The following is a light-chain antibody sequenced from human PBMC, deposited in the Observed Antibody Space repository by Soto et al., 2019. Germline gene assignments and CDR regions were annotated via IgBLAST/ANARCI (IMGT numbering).Light chain of an antibody. CDR2: KAP. CDR3: QQYNSYPLT. CDR1: QSISSS. V-gene: IGKV1-5*03. Sequence: DIQMTQSPSTPSASVGDRVTITCRASQSISSSLAWYQQKPGKAPNLLIYKAPSLESGVPSRFIGSGSGTEFTLTISSLQPDDFATYYCQQYNSYPLTFGGGTKVEIK. J-gene: IGKJ4*01.